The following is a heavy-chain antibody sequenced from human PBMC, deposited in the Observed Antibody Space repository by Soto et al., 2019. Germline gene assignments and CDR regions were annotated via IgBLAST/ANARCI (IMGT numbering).Heavy chain of an antibody. CDR1: GFTFSNYS. V-gene: IGHV3-48*04. Sequence: PGGSLRLSCAVSGFTFSNYSINWVRQAPGKGLEWLSYISNNSSVKYYADSVKGRFTISRENAKNSMYLQMKSLRAGDTAVYFCARGADFWSGSRYYHYAYDFDVWGQGTTVTVSS. CDR3: ARGADFWSGSRYYHYAYDFDV. J-gene: IGHJ6*02. D-gene: IGHD3-3*01. CDR2: ISNNSSVK.